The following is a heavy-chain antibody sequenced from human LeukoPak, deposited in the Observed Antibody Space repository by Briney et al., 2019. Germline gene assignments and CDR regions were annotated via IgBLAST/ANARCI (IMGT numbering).Heavy chain of an antibody. Sequence: GGSLRLSCAASGFTSGSYWMHWVRQAPGKGPEWVARIDDDGTDTHYAVSVKGRFTISRDNAKNTLYLQMNSLRGEDTAVYYCARGMFSSAGYPWYYYMDVWGKGAMVTVSS. CDR1: GFTSGSYW. J-gene: IGHJ6*03. CDR2: IDDDGTDT. V-gene: IGHV3-74*01. CDR3: ARGMFSSAGYPWYYYMDV. D-gene: IGHD2/OR15-2a*01.